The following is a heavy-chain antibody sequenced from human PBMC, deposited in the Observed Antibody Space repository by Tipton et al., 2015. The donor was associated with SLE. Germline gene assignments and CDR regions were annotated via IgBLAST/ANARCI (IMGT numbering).Heavy chain of an antibody. CDR3: ARADYGLTGPEHFQH. CDR2: IIPIFGAP. Sequence: QVQLVQSGAEVKEPGASVKVSCRASGYTFTNYGISWVRQAPGQGLEWMRGIIPIFGAPNYAQKFQGRVTITTDESKSTAYMELSSLRSEDTAVFYCARADYGLTGPEHFQHWGQGTLVTVSS. V-gene: IGHV1-69*01. CDR1: GYTFTNYG. J-gene: IGHJ1*01. D-gene: IGHD4/OR15-4a*01.